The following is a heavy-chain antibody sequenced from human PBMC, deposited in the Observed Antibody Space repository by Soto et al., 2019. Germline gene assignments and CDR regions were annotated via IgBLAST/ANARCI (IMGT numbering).Heavy chain of an antibody. J-gene: IGHJ4*02. CDR1: GLTFGGRA. Sequence: GGSLRLSCVASGLTFGGRAMTWVRQAPGEGLQWVSTITDTGGDAKYADSVRGRFVISRDNSKKTLYLQMTSLTAEDSAMYYCARGSTDSYPGGRIFDFWGRGTLVTVSS. V-gene: IGHV3-23*01. D-gene: IGHD2-21*01. CDR3: ARGSTDSYPGGRIFDF. CDR2: ITDTGGDA.